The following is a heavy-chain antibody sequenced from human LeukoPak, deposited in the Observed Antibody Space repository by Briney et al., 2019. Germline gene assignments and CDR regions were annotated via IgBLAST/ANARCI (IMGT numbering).Heavy chain of an antibody. CDR2: IIPIFGTA. CDR1: GGTFSSYA. J-gene: IGHJ4*02. Sequence: SVKVSCKASGGTFSSYAISWVRQAPGQGLEWMGGIIPIFGTANYAQKFQGRVTITADESTSTAYMELSSLRSGDTAVYYCARLTWALSGYYTGIDDDYWGQGTLVTVSS. CDR3: ARLTWALSGYYTGIDDDY. D-gene: IGHD3-3*01. V-gene: IGHV1-69*13.